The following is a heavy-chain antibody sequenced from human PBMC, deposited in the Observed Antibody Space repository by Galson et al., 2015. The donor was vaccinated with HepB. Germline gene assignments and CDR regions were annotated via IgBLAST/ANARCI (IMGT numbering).Heavy chain of an antibody. CDR3: ARVGPTYYDFWSGWGGRGQGYGMDV. V-gene: IGHV4-59*01. D-gene: IGHD3-3*01. Sequence: ETLSLTCTVSGGSISSYYWSWIRQPPGKGLEWIGYIYYSGSTNYNPSLKSRVTISVDTSKNQFSLKLSSVTAADTAVYYCARVGPTYYDFWSGWGGRGQGYGMDVWGQGTTVTVSS. CDR2: IYYSGST. CDR1: GGSISSYY. J-gene: IGHJ6*02.